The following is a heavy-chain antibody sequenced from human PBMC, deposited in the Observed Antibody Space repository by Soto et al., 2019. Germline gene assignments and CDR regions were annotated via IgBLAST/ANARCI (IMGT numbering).Heavy chain of an antibody. CDR2: VGTNGDT. CDR1: GFAVSTND. V-gene: IGHV3-13*01. D-gene: IGHD1-26*01. J-gene: IGHJ6*02. CDR3: ARTRSAWSDFHYYSLDV. Sequence: GGSLRLSCAASGFAVSTNDLHWVRQGPGKGLEWVAAVGTNGDTYYADSVKGRFTISRDNSNSALYVQMNSLTGEDTAVYYCARTRSAWSDFHYYSLDVWGQGTTVTVSS.